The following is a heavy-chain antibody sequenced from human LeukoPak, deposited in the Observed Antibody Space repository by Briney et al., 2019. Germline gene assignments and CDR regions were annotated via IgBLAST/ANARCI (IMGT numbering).Heavy chain of an antibody. Sequence: ASVKVSCKASGYTFTSYGISWVRQAPGQGLEWMGWISAYNGNTNYAQKLQGRVTMTTDTSTSTAYMELRSLRSDDTAVYYCARSGRVLRFLEWLSPDAFDIWGQGTMVTVSS. D-gene: IGHD3-3*01. CDR1: GYTFTSYG. CDR3: ARSGRVLRFLEWLSPDAFDI. V-gene: IGHV1-18*01. CDR2: ISAYNGNT. J-gene: IGHJ3*02.